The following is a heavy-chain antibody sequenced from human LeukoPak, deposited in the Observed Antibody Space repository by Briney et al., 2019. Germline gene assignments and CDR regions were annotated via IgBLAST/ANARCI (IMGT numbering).Heavy chain of an antibody. Sequence: GSLRLSCAASGFIFSSYSMSWVRQAPGKGLEWVSVITGSGGNTYYADSVKGRFTISKDNSKNTVYLQMSSLRVDDTAVYYCAKAARRSWASFYFGMDVWGQGTKVTGSS. CDR1: GFIFSSYS. CDR2: ITGSGGNT. V-gene: IGHV3-23*01. D-gene: IGHD6-13*01. J-gene: IGHJ6*02. CDR3: AKAARRSWASFYFGMDV.